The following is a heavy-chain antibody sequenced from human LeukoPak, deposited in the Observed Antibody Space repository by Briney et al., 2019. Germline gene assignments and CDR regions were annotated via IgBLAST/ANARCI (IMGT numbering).Heavy chain of an antibody. CDR1: GFTFGIYD. V-gene: IGHV3-23*01. CDR2: IDRGVGRT. Sequence: GGSLRLSCAASGFTFGIYDLSWVRQAPGKGLECVSAIDRGVGRTYYADSVKGRFTISGDNSMNTLYLQMSNLRADDTAVYYCAKKGQADDDGKPDWGQGTLVTVSS. J-gene: IGHJ4*02. D-gene: IGHD1-1*01. CDR3: AKKGQADDDGKPD.